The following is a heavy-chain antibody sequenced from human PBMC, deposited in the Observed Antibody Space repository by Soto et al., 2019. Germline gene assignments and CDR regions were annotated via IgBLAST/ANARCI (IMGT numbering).Heavy chain of an antibody. V-gene: IGHV3-11*06. CDR2: ISSSSSYT. D-gene: IGHD3-10*01. Sequence: QVQLVESGGGLVKPGGSLRLSCEASGFTFSDYYMSWIRQAPGKGLEWVSYISSSSSYTNYADSVKGRFTISRDNAKNSLYLQMNSLRAEDTAVYYCARDYGSGSYYNGYIPYYFDYWGQGTLVTVSS. CDR1: GFTFSDYY. J-gene: IGHJ4*02. CDR3: ARDYGSGSYYNGYIPYYFDY.